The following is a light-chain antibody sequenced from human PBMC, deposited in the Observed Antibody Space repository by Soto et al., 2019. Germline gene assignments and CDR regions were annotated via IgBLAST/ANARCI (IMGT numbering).Light chain of an antibody. CDR2: RND. CDR3: AAWDDSLSGLV. CDR1: NSNIGSNW. V-gene: IGLV1-47*01. Sequence: QSVLTQPPSASGTPGQRVTMSCSGDNSNIGSNWVYWYQQLPGAGPKLLINRNDQRPSGVPDRFSGSKSGTSASLAISGLRSEDEADYYCAAWDDSLSGLVFGGGTKVTVL. J-gene: IGLJ3*02.